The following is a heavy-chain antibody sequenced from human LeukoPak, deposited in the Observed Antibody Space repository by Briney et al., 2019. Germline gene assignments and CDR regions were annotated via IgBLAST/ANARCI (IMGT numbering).Heavy chain of an antibody. J-gene: IGHJ4*02. Sequence: SETLSLTCTVSGGSVSSYYWSWIRQPPGKGLEWIGHIYYSGSTNYNPSLKSRVTISVDTSKNQFSLKLSSVTAADTAVYYCARADSSGYYVGYWGQGTLVTVSS. CDR1: GGSVSSYY. CDR3: ARADSSGYYVGY. V-gene: IGHV4-59*02. CDR2: IYYSGST. D-gene: IGHD3-22*01.